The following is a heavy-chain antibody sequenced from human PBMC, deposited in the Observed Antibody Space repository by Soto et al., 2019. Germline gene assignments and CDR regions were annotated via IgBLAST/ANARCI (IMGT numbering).Heavy chain of an antibody. CDR1: GYSFTSYW. CDR3: AISITPMTTVTYYYYYGMDV. Sequence: GESLKISCKGSGYSFTSYWISWVRQMPGKGLEWMGRIDPSDSYTNYSPSFQGHVTISADKSISTAYLQWSSLKASDTAMYYCAISITPMTTVTYYYYYGMDVWGQGTTVTVSS. D-gene: IGHD4-17*01. J-gene: IGHJ6*02. CDR2: IDPSDSYT. V-gene: IGHV5-10-1*01.